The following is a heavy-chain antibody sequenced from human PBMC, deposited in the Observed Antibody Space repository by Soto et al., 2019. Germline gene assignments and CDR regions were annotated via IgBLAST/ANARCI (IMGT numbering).Heavy chain of an antibody. Sequence: QITLKESGPTLVKPTQTLTLTCTFSGFSLSTSGVCVGWIRQPPGKALEWLALIYWEDDKRYSPSLKSRLTITKDTSKNQVVLTMTNMDPVDTATYYCAHRQYGYSYGYFGYWGQGTLVTVSS. D-gene: IGHD5-18*01. CDR1: GFSLSTSGVC. CDR3: AHRQYGYSYGYFGY. CDR2: IYWEDDK. J-gene: IGHJ4*02. V-gene: IGHV2-5*02.